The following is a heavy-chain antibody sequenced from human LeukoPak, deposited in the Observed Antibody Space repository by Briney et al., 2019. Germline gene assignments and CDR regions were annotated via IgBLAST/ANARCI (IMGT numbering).Heavy chain of an antibody. V-gene: IGHV3-73*01. J-gene: IGHJ6*03. D-gene: IGHD1-1*01. CDR3: TTRTEYYYYYMDV. CDR2: IRSKANSYAT. CDR1: GFTFSGSA. Sequence: AGSLRLSCAASGFTFSGSAMHWVRQASGKGLEWVGRIRSKANSYATAYAASVKGRFTISRDDSKNTAYLQMNSLKTEDTAVYYCTTRTEYYYYYMDVWGKGTTVTVSS.